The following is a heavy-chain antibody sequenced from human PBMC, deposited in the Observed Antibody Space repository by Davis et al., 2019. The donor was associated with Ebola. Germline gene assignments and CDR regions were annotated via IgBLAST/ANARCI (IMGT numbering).Heavy chain of an antibody. D-gene: IGHD5-12*01. CDR2: INVDGDTK. Sequence: GESLKISCAASGFIFSNYWMSWVRQAPGKGLEWVAIINVDGDTKYYVDSVKGRFTISRDNAKSSLFLQMNSLRVEDTALYYCASGDGRGSSYDMDVWGQGTTVTVSS. CDR1: GFIFSNYW. V-gene: IGHV3-7*03. J-gene: IGHJ6*02. CDR3: ASGDGRGSSYDMDV.